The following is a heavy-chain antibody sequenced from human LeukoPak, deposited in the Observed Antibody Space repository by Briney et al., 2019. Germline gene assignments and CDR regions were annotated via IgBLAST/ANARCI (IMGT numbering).Heavy chain of an antibody. V-gene: IGHV1-69*13. Sequence: SVKVSCKASGGTFSSYAISWVRQAPGQGLEWMGGIIPIFGTANYAQKFQGRVTITADESTSTAYMELSSLRSEDTAVYYCARSRYGSGSRGRNYYYYMDVWGKGTTVTISS. J-gene: IGHJ6*03. CDR1: GGTFSSYA. D-gene: IGHD3-10*01. CDR2: IIPIFGTA. CDR3: ARSRYGSGSRGRNYYYYMDV.